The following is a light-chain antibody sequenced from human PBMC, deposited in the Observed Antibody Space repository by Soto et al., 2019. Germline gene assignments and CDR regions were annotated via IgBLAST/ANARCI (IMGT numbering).Light chain of an antibody. CDR2: AAS. V-gene: IGKV1-27*01. CDR3: QKYESAPWT. J-gene: IGKJ1*01. Sequence: DIQMTQSPSSLSASVGDRVSITCRASQDISNFLAWYQQKPGKVPKLLIYAASTLQSGVPSRFSGSGSGTDFTLILSSLQPEDVATYYCQKYESAPWTFGQGTKVEIK. CDR1: QDISNF.